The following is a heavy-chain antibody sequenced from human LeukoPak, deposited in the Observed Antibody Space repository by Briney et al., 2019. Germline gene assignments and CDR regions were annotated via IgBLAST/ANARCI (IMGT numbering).Heavy chain of an antibody. J-gene: IGHJ4*02. D-gene: IGHD2-2*01. CDR3: ARSVVVPAAMQTNDYYFDY. CDR2: IYYSGST. Sequence: PSETLSLTCSVSGGAISDGAYYWSWIRQHPGKGLGWIGYIYYSGSTYYNPSLKSRVTISVDTSKNQFSLKLSSVTAADTAVYYCARSVVVPAAMQTNDYYFDYWGQGTLVTVSS. CDR1: GGAISDGAYY. V-gene: IGHV4-31*03.